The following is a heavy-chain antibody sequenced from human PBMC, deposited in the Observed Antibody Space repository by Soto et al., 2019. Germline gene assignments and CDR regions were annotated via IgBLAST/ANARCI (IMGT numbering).Heavy chain of an antibody. J-gene: IGHJ6*03. CDR2: IYSGGST. Sequence: PGGSLRLSCAASGFTVSSNYMSWVRQAPGKGLEWVSVIYSGGSTYYADSVKGRFTISRDNSKNTLYLQMNSLRAEDTAVYYCASVLRYFDWLPPPDPMDVWGKGTTVTVSS. V-gene: IGHV3-66*01. CDR1: GFTVSSNY. CDR3: ASVLRYFDWLPPPDPMDV. D-gene: IGHD3-9*01.